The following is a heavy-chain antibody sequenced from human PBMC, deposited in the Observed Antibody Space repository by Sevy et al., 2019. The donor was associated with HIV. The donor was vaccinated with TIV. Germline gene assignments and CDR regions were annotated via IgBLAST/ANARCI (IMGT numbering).Heavy chain of an antibody. D-gene: IGHD3-10*01. Sequence: GGSLRLSCAASGFTFSSYAMHWVRQAPGKGLEWVAVISYVGSNKSYADSVKGRFTISRDNSKNTLYLQMNSLRAEDTALYYCARDFGGVFEYLHGLDVWGQGTTVTVSS. CDR1: GFTFSSYA. V-gene: IGHV3-30-3*01. CDR3: ARDFGGVFEYLHGLDV. J-gene: IGHJ6*02. CDR2: ISYVGSNK.